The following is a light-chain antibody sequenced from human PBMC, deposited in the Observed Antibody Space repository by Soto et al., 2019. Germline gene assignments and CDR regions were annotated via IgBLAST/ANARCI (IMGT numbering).Light chain of an antibody. CDR2: TAS. J-gene: IGKJ1*01. V-gene: IGKV1-27*01. CDR1: QGISNY. Sequence: DLQMTQSPSSLSASVGDRVTITCRASQGISNYLAWYQQKPGKVPKLLIYTASTLQSGVPSRFSGSGSGTDFTLTISSQHPEDGATYYCQKYNNAPWTFGQGTKVDIK. CDR3: QKYNNAPWT.